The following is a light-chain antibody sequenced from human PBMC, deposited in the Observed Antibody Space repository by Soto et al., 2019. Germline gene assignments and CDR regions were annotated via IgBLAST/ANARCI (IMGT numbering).Light chain of an antibody. CDR1: QSVSSSY. CDR3: QQYGTASIT. V-gene: IGKV3-20*01. CDR2: GAS. Sequence: EIVLTQSPGTVSLSPGERSTLSCRASQSVSSSYLAWYQQKPGQAPRLLIYGASNRATGVPDRFSGSGSGTDFTLIISRLEPEDFAVYYCQQYGTASITFGQGTRLEIK. J-gene: IGKJ5*01.